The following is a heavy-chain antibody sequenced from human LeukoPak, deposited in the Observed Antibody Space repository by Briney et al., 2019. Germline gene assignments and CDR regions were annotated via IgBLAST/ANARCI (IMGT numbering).Heavy chain of an antibody. CDR1: GFTFSNYP. Sequence: GGSLRFSCEASGFTFSNYPMSWVRQAPERGLEWVSVISESGDVTHYADAMKGRFTISRDNAKNTLNLQMNSLRAEDTAIYYCARDSSHYLGSSDYWGQGTLVTVSS. CDR2: ISESGDVT. D-gene: IGHD6-6*01. V-gene: IGHV3-23*01. J-gene: IGHJ4*02. CDR3: ARDSSHYLGSSDY.